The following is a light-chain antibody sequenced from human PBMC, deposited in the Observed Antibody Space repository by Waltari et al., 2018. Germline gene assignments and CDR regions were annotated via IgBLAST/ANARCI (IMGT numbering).Light chain of an antibody. J-gene: IGLJ2*01. Sequence: QSVLTQPPSASGTPGQRVTISCSGSSSNIGTETVTWYQQLPGTAPTLLIYSNNPRPSGGPERVSGSKSGTSAALAISGRQPEDEADYYCASWDNSLNVVVFGGGTKLTVL. CDR1: SSNIGTET. CDR3: ASWDNSLNVVV. CDR2: SNN. V-gene: IGLV1-44*01.